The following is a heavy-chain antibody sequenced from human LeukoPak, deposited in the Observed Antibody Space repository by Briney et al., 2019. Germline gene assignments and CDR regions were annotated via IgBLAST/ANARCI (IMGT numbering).Heavy chain of an antibody. Sequence: SVKVSCKASGGTFSSYAVSWVRQAPGQGLEWMGGIIPIFGTANYAQKFQGRVTITTDESTSTAYMELSSLRSEDTAVYYCASQPYYYDSSGYSRAEDYWGQGTLVTVSS. D-gene: IGHD3-22*01. CDR3: ASQPYYYDSSGYSRAEDY. CDR1: GGTFSSYA. J-gene: IGHJ4*02. V-gene: IGHV1-69*05. CDR2: IIPIFGTA.